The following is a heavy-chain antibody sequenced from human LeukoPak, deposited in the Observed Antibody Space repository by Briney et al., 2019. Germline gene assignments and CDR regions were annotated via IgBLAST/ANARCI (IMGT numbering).Heavy chain of an antibody. D-gene: IGHD1-26*01. CDR3: ASGMYFFDY. V-gene: IGHV4-31*03. Sequence: SETLSLTCIVSGGSIRSGAYYWSWIRQHPGKGLEWIGYIYDSGSTSYNPSLKSRVTISVDTSKNHFSLKLSSVTAADTAVYYCASGMYFFDYWGQGTLVTVSS. CDR1: GGSIRSGAYY. CDR2: IYDSGST. J-gene: IGHJ4*02.